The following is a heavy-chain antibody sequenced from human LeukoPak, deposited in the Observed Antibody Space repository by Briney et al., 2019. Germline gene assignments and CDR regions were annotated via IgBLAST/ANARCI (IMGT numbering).Heavy chain of an antibody. D-gene: IGHD1-26*01. CDR3: AKDSRAFGLLWELRARGENYFDY. CDR2: ISGSGGST. V-gene: IGHV3-23*01. J-gene: IGHJ4*02. Sequence: PGGSLRLSCAASGFTFSDYYMSWIRQAQGKGLEWVSAISGSGGSTYYADSVKGRFTISRDNSKNTLYLQMNSLRAEDTAVYYCAKDSRAFGLLWELRARGENYFDYWGQGTLVTVSS. CDR1: GFTFSDYY.